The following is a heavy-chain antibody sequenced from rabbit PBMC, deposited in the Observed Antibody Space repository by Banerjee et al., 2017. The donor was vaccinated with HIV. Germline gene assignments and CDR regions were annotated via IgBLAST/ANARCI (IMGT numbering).Heavy chain of an antibody. CDR3: ARSNTDGIGYQYGMDL. J-gene: IGHJ6*01. D-gene: IGHD1-1*01. V-gene: IGHV1S45*01. CDR2: INTSSGNT. Sequence: QEQLEESGGDLVKPEGSLTLTCTASGFSFSNKYVMCWVRQAPGKGLEWIACINTSSGNTVYATWAKGRFTISRTSSTTVALQMTSLTAADTATYFCARSNTDGIGYQYGMDLWGPGTLVTVS. CDR1: GFSFSNKYV.